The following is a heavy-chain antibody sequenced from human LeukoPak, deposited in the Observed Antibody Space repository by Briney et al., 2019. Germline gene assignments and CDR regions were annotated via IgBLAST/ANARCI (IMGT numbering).Heavy chain of an antibody. D-gene: IGHD3-22*01. CDR1: GFTFSSYG. CDR3: ARDGSSGYYFDY. V-gene: IGHV3-33*01. CDR2: IWYDGSNK. J-gene: IGHJ4*02. Sequence: PGGSPRLSCAASGFTFSSYGMHWVRQAPGKGLEWVAVIWYDGSNKYYADSVKGRFTISRDNSKNTLYLQMNSLRAEDTAVYYCARDGSSGYYFDYWGQGTLVTVSS.